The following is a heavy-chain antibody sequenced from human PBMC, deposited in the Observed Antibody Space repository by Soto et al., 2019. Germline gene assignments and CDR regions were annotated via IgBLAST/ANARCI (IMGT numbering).Heavy chain of an antibody. CDR1: GFTFSSYA. CDR2: ISSTSPYT. CDR3: ARDLALAGNY. V-gene: IGHV3-21*01. J-gene: IGHJ4*02. Sequence: LSCAASGFTFSSYAMNWVRQTQEKGLEWVSSISSTSPYTHYSDSVKGRFTISRDNANNSLFLQMNSLRAEDTATYYCARDLALAGNYWGQGVLVTVSS. D-gene: IGHD6-19*01.